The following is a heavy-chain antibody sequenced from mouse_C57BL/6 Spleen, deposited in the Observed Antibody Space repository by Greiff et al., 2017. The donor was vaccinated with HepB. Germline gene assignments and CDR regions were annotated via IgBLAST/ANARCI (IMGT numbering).Heavy chain of an antibody. Sequence: VQLKESGPGLVKPSQSLSLTCSVTGYSITSGYYWNWIRQFPGNKLEWMGYISYDGSNNYNPSLKNRISITRDTYKNQFFLKLNSVTTEDTATYYCARGKLGGWYFDVWGTGTTVTVSS. J-gene: IGHJ1*03. V-gene: IGHV3-6*01. D-gene: IGHD4-1*01. CDR3: ARGKLGGWYFDV. CDR2: ISYDGSN. CDR1: GYSITSGYY.